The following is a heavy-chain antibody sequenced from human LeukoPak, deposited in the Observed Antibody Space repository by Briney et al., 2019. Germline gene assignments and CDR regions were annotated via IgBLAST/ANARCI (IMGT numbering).Heavy chain of an antibody. Sequence: GGSLRLSCAASGFTFSSYAMSWVRQAPGKGLEWVSAISGSGGSTYYADSVKGRFTISRDNSKNTLYLQMNSLRAEDTAVYYCAKDTLTHRGGYYDSSGYSDYWGQGTLVTVSS. D-gene: IGHD3-22*01. V-gene: IGHV3-23*01. J-gene: IGHJ4*02. CDR3: AKDTLTHRGGYYDSSGYSDY. CDR1: GFTFSSYA. CDR2: ISGSGGST.